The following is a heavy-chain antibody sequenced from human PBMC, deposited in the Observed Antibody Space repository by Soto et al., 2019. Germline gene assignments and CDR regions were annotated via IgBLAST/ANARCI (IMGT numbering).Heavy chain of an antibody. J-gene: IGHJ4*02. CDR3: ASDRFRGTYYLRGVTYFFEE. V-gene: IGHV3-7*03. Sequence: PGGSLRLSCVTYGLTFTDYWMSWVRQAPGKGLEWVANIKQDESEKNYLDSVKGRFTISRDNAKNSLYLQMNSLRAEDTAVYYCASDRFRGTYYLRGVTYFFEEWSQGAPVTVSS. CDR1: GLTFTDYW. D-gene: IGHD1-26*01. CDR2: IKQDESEK.